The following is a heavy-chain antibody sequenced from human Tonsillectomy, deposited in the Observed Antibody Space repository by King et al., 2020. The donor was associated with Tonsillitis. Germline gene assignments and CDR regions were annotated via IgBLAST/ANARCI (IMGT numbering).Heavy chain of an antibody. V-gene: IGHV4-59*01. Sequence: VQLQESGPGLVKPSETLSLTCTVSGGSISSYYWSWIRQPPGKGLEWIGYIYYSGSTNYNSSLKSRVTISVDTSKNQFSLKLSSVTAADTAVYYCARDRGYSSGWLDYWGQGTLVTVSS. J-gene: IGHJ4*02. D-gene: IGHD6-19*01. CDR2: IYYSGST. CDR3: ARDRGYSSGWLDY. CDR1: GGSISSYY.